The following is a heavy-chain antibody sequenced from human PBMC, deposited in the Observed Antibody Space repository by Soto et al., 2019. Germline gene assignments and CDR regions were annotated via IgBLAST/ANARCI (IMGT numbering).Heavy chain of an antibody. V-gene: IGHV1-18*01. CDR1: GSTFTSYG. D-gene: IGHD3-3*02. CDR3: ARDHIFPDAFDI. CDR2: IGAYNGNT. Sequence: ASVKGSCKASGSTFTSYGISWVRQAPGQGLEWMGWIGAYNGNTNYAQKLQGRVTMTTDTSTSTAYMELRSLRSDDTAVYYCARDHIFPDAFDIWSQGTMVTVSS. J-gene: IGHJ3*02.